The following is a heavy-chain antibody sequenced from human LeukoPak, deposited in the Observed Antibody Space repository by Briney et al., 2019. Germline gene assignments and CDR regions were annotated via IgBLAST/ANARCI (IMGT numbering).Heavy chain of an antibody. CDR3: ARGGDSSGYYPDY. Sequence: SETLSLTCTVSGGSISSYYWSWIRQPPGKGLEWIGYIYYSGSTNYNPSLKSRVTISVDTSKNQFSLKLSSVTAADTAVYYCARGGDSSGYYPDYWGQGTLVTVSS. J-gene: IGHJ4*02. CDR2: IYYSGST. V-gene: IGHV4-59*01. D-gene: IGHD3-22*01. CDR1: GGSISSYY.